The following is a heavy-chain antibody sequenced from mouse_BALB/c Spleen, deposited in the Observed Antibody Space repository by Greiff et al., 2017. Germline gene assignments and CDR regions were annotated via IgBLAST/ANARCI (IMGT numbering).Heavy chain of an antibody. CDR1: GFTFTDYY. J-gene: IGHJ2*01. Sequence: EVKVIESGGGLVQPGGSLRLSCATSGFTFTDYYMSWVRQPPGKALEWLGFIRNKANGYTTEYSASVKGRFTISRDNSQSILYLQMNTLRAEDSATYYCARARGGSSQYYFDYWGQGTTLTVSS. CDR2: IRNKANGYTT. CDR3: ARARGGSSQYYFDY. D-gene: IGHD1-1*01. V-gene: IGHV7-3*02.